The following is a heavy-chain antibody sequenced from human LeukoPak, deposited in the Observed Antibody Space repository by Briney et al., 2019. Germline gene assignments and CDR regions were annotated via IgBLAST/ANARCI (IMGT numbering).Heavy chain of an antibody. D-gene: IGHD2-15*01. CDR2: ISSSSSYI. CDR1: GFTFSSYS. Sequence: GGSLRLSCAASGFTFSSYSMNWVREAPGKGLEWVSSISSSSSYIYYADSVKGRFTISRDNAKNSLYLQMNSLRAEDTAVYYCARTGWYCSGGSCYSDYWGQGTLVTVSS. J-gene: IGHJ4*02. CDR3: ARTGWYCSGGSCYSDY. V-gene: IGHV3-21*01.